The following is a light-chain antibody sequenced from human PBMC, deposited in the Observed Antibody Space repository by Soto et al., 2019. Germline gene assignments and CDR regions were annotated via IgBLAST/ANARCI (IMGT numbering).Light chain of an antibody. V-gene: IGKV3-20*01. CDR1: QSVSSSY. J-gene: IGKJ1*01. Sequence: EIVLTQSPGTLSLSPGERATLSCRASQSVSSSYLAWYQQKPGQAPRLLIYGASSRATGIPDRFSGSESGTDFTPTISRLEPEDFAVYYCQQYGSSPTWTCGQGTKVEIK. CDR2: GAS. CDR3: QQYGSSPTWT.